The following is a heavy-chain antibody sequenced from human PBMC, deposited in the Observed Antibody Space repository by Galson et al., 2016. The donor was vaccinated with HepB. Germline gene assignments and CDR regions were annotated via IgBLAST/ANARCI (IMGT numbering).Heavy chain of an antibody. Sequence: SETLSLTCTVSGGSISSYYWSWIRQPPGKGLEWIGYIYYSGSTNYNPSLKSRVTISVDRSKNQFSLKLSSVTAADTAVYYCARTVGAVSPLLIDYWGQGTLVTVSS. CDR3: ARTVGAVSPLLIDY. CDR1: GGSISSYY. D-gene: IGHD1-26*01. J-gene: IGHJ4*02. V-gene: IGHV4-59*01. CDR2: IYYSGST.